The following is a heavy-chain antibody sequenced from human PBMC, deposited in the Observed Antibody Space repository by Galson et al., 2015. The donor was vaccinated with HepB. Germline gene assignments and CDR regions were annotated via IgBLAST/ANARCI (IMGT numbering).Heavy chain of an antibody. CDR2: ISAYNGNT. J-gene: IGHJ2*01. CDR1: GYTFTSYG. D-gene: IGHD2-2*01. Sequence: SVKVSCKASGYTFTSYGISWVRQAPGQGLEWMGWISAYNGNTNYAQRLQGRVTMTTDTSTSTAYMELRSLRSDDTAVYYCASSGYCSSTSCYGPWYFDLWGRGTLVTVSS. CDR3: ASSGYCSSTSCYGPWYFDL. V-gene: IGHV1-18*04.